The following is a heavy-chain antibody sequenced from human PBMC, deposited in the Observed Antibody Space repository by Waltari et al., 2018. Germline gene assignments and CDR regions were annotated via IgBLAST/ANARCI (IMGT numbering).Heavy chain of an antibody. Sequence: QVQLVQSGAEVKKPGASVKVSCKASGYTFTSYDINWVRQATGQGLEWMGWMNPNSGGTNYAQKFQGRVTMTRDTSISTAYMELSRLRSDDTAVYYCARGGEWAAAGNDYWGQGTLVTVSS. CDR2: MNPNSGGT. J-gene: IGHJ4*02. CDR1: GYTFTSYD. CDR3: ARGGEWAAAGNDY. V-gene: IGHV1-2*02. D-gene: IGHD6-13*01.